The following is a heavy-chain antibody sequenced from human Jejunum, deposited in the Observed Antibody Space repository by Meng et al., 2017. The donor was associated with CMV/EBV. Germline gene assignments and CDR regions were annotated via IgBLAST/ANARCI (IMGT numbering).Heavy chain of an antibody. CDR3: ARDGSTTSTDY. CDR2: SNPISGGT. D-gene: IGHD1-1*01. Sequence: KASGYSLTDYYIHWLRQAPGQGREWVGWSNPISGGTKAAQKFQGRVTRTTDTSISTAYLELNRLTSDDTAVYYCARDGSTTSTDYWGQGTLVTVSS. J-gene: IGHJ4*02. V-gene: IGHV1-2*02. CDR1: GYSLTDYY.